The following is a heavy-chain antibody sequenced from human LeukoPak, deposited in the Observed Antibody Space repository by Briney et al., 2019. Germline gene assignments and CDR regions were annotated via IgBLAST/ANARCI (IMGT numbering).Heavy chain of an antibody. CDR3: ARVVDDWDYFDF. CDR2: INPNSGGT. Sequence: GESLKISCKGSGYTFTGYYMHWVRXAPGQGLEWMGWINPNSGGTNYAQKFQGRVTMTRDTSNNTAYMELRRLRSDDTAVYYCARVVDDWDYFDFWGQGTLVTAS. D-gene: IGHD2-15*01. V-gene: IGHV1-2*02. J-gene: IGHJ4*02. CDR1: GYTFTGYY.